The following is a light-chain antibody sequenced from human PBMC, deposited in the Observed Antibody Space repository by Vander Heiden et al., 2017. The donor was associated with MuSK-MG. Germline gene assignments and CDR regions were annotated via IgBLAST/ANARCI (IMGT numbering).Light chain of an antibody. J-gene: IGKJ5*01. CDR1: QSVSSY. V-gene: IGKV3-11*01. Sequence: FNQSPASLSVSTGERVTISCRASQSVSSYLAWYQQKPGKAPRILIYDASTMDTGIPARFSGSGSGTDFTLTISSLEPEDFAVYYCQKGSNGLETFGQGTRLEIK. CDR3: QKGSNGLET. CDR2: DAS.